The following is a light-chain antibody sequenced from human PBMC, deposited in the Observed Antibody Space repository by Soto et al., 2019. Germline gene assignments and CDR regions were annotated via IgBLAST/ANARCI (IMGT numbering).Light chain of an antibody. CDR2: GAS. Sequence: DIQMTQSPSSLSASVGDRVTITCRASQSISTYLNWYQQKPGKAPNLLIYGASTLQSGVPSRFSGSGSGTDFTLTISSLQPEDFASYYCQQANSFPLIFGGGTKVDIK. CDR3: QQANSFPLI. CDR1: QSISTY. J-gene: IGKJ4*01. V-gene: IGKV1-39*01.